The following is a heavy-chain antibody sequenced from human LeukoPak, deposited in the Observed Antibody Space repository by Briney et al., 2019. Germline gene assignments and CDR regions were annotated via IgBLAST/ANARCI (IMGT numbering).Heavy chain of an antibody. D-gene: IGHD5-12*01. V-gene: IGHV3-43*02. Sequence: GGSLRLSCAASRFTFDDYAMHWVRQAPGKGLEWVSLISGDGGNTYYADSVKGRLTISRDNSKNSLYLQMNSLRTEDTALYYCARNSGYDFSLDYWGQGTLVTVSS. J-gene: IGHJ4*02. CDR1: RFTFDDYA. CDR2: ISGDGGNT. CDR3: ARNSGYDFSLDY.